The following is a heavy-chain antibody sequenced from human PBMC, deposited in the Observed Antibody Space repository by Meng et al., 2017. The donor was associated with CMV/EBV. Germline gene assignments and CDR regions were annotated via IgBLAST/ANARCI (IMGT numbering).Heavy chain of an antibody. Sequence: GESLKISCAASGFTFSSHWMSWVRQAPGKGLEWVANIKQDGSEKYYVDSVKGRFTISRDNAKNSLYLQMNSLRAEDTAVYYCARDGTIAAAGHSYYYYGMDVWGQGTMVTVSS. J-gene: IGHJ6*02. CDR1: GFTFSSHW. CDR3: ARDGTIAAAGHSYYYYGMDV. CDR2: IKQDGSEK. V-gene: IGHV3-7*01. D-gene: IGHD6-13*01.